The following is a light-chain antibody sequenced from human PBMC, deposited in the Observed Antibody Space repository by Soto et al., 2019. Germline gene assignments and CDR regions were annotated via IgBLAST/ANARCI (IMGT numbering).Light chain of an antibody. CDR3: AAWDDSPLWV. V-gene: IGLV1-47*01. CDR1: SSNIGSNY. CDR2: RNN. Sequence: SVLTQPPSASGTPGQRVTISCSGSSSNIGSNYVYWYQQLPGTAPKLLIYRNNQRPSGVPDRFSGSKSGTSASLAISGLRSEDEADYYSAAWDDSPLWVFGGGTKVTVL. J-gene: IGLJ3*02.